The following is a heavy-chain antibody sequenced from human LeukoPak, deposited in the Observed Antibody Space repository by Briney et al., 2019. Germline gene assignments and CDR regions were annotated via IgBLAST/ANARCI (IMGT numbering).Heavy chain of an antibody. Sequence: IRXVRQAPGQGGEWMGGIIPIFGTANYAQKFQRRVTITADESTSTAYMQLSSLRSEDTAVYYCARTPYYYGSGSLPTCWGQGTLVTVSS. D-gene: IGHD3-10*01. V-gene: IGHV1-69*01. CDR3: ARTPYYYGSGSLPTC. J-gene: IGHJ4*02. CDR2: IIPIFGTA.